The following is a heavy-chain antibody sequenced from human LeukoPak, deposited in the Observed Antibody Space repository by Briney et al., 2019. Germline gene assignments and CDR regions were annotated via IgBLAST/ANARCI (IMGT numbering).Heavy chain of an antibody. CDR2: IRNDGSNK. J-gene: IGHJ4*02. V-gene: IGHV3-30*02. CDR3: AKGGNYFDY. Sequence: TGGSLRLSCAASGFTFSSYGMHWVRQAPGKGLEWVAFIRNDGSNKYYADSVKGRFTISRDNSKNTLYLQMNSLRAEDTAVYYCAKGGNYFDYWGQGTLVTVSS. D-gene: IGHD3-10*01. CDR1: GFTFSSYG.